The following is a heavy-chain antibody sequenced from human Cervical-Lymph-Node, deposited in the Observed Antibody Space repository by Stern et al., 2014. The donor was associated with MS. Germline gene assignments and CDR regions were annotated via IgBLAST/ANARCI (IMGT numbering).Heavy chain of an antibody. J-gene: IGHJ3*02. Sequence: QVQLQESGSGLVKPSQTLSLTCAVSGGSISSGGYSWSWIRQPPGKGLEWIGYIYHSGSTYYNPSLKSRVTISVDRSKTHSSLKLSSVTAADTAVYYCARSSTVTPNAFDIWGQGTMVTVSS. V-gene: IGHV4-30-2*01. CDR3: ARSSTVTPNAFDI. CDR2: IYHSGST. CDR1: GGSISSGGYS. D-gene: IGHD4-17*01.